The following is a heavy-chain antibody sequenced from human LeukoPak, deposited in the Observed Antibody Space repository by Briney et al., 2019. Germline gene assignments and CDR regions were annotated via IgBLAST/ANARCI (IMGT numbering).Heavy chain of an antibody. D-gene: IGHD3-10*01. CDR2: ISAYNGNT. CDR3: ARVSPHANNYYGPHDNWFDP. V-gene: IGHV1-18*01. CDR1: GYTFTSYG. J-gene: IGHJ5*02. Sequence: GASVKVSCKASGYTFTSYGISWVRQAPGQGPEWMGWISAYNGNTNYAQKLQGRVTMTTDTSTSTAYMELRSLRSDDTAVYYCARVSPHANNYYGPHDNWFDPWGQGTLVTVSS.